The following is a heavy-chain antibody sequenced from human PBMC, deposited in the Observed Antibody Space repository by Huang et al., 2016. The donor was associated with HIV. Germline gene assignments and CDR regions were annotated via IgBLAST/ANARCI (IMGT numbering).Heavy chain of an antibody. V-gene: IGHV3-72*01. J-gene: IGHJ3*02. D-gene: IGHD2-15*01. CDR2: SGNRADSYTT. Sequence: EEQLVESGGGFVQPGGSLRLSCAGAGFTRSDHYIDWVRQGPGKGLEWVGRSGNRADSYTTEYAASVKGRFTISRDDSKNSLYLHMNSLKTEDTAVYHCTKGYSGVSVYAFDIWGQGTMVTVSS. CDR3: TKGYSGVSVYAFDI. CDR1: GFTRSDHY.